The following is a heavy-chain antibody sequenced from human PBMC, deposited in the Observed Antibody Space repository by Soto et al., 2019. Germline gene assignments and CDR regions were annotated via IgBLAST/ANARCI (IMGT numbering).Heavy chain of an antibody. D-gene: IGHD2-21*01. CDR3: AKESGGERYAAYFDL. J-gene: IGHJ4*02. CDR2: ISAGGNTK. Sequence: QVQLVESGGGGVQPGTSLKLACEASGFTLRKFGMQWFRQAPGKGLEWVAVISAGGNTKYYADSVKGRFTISRDNSKNTLFLQMNSLRTEDTAVYYCAKESGGERYAAYFDLWGQGTLVTVSA. CDR1: GFTLRKFG. V-gene: IGHV3-30*18.